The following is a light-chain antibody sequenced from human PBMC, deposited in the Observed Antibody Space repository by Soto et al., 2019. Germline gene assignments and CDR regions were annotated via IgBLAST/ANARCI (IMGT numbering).Light chain of an antibody. CDR2: DVS. CDR3: SSYTSSSTVHVV. Sequence: QSALTQPASVSGSPGQSITISCTGTSSDVGGYNYVSWYQQHPGKAPKLMIYDVSNRTSGVSNRFSGSKSGNTASLTISGLQAEDEADYYCSSYTSSSTVHVVFGRGTKLTVL. J-gene: IGLJ2*01. V-gene: IGLV2-14*01. CDR1: SSDVGGYNY.